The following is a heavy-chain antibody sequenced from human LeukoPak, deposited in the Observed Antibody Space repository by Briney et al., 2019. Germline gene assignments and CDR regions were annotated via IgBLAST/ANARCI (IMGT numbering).Heavy chain of an antibody. D-gene: IGHD2-21*02. CDR1: GGTFSSYA. CDR3: AKDCGGDCYSEETYFDY. J-gene: IGHJ4*02. Sequence: SVKVSCKASGGTFSSYAISWVRQAPGQGLEWMGGIIPIFGTANYAQKFQGRVTITADEPTSTAYMELSSLRSEDTAVYYCAKDCGGDCYSEETYFDYWGQGTLVTVSS. V-gene: IGHV1-69*13. CDR2: IIPIFGTA.